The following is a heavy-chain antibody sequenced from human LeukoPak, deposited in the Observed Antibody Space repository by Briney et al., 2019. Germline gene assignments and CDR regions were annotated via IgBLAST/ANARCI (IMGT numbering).Heavy chain of an antibody. D-gene: IGHD3-16*02. CDR2: IYYSGST. CDR3: AREYYDYVWGSYHPGDNWFDP. V-gene: IGHV4-31*03. Sequence: PSETLSLTCTVSGGSISSGGYYWRWIRQHPGKGLEWIGYIYYSGSTYYNPSLKSRVTISVDTSKNQFSLKLSSVTAADTAVYYCAREYYDYVWGSYHPGDNWFDPWGQGTLVTVSS. J-gene: IGHJ5*02. CDR1: GGSISSGGYY.